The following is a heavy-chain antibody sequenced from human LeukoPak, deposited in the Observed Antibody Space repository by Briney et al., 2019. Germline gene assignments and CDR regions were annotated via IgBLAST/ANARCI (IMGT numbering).Heavy chain of an antibody. CDR3: AREWLARGGYY. CDR1: GGSFSAYY. Sequence: PSETLSLTCAVHGGSFSAYYWSWIRQPPGKGLEWIGEINHSGSTNYNPPLKSRVTISVDTSKNQFSLKLSSVTAADTAVYYCAREWLARGGYYWGQGTLVTVSS. D-gene: IGHD3-22*01. CDR2: INHSGST. J-gene: IGHJ4*02. V-gene: IGHV4-34*01.